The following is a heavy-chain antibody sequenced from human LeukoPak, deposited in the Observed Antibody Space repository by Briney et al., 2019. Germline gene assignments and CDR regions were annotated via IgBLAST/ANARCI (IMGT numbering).Heavy chain of an antibody. CDR2: ISGSGGST. Sequence: GGSLRLPCVASGFTFSSYAMSWVRQAPGKGLEWVSAISGSGGSTYYADSVKGRFTISRDNFKNTLYLQMNSLRAEDTAVYYCAKDGGVWFGESNDYWGQGTLVTVSS. D-gene: IGHD3-10*01. CDR3: AKDGGVWFGESNDY. CDR1: GFTFSSYA. J-gene: IGHJ4*02. V-gene: IGHV3-23*01.